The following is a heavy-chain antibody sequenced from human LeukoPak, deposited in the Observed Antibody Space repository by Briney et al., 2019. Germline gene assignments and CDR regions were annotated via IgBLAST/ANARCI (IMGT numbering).Heavy chain of an antibody. V-gene: IGHV4-34*01. J-gene: IGHJ4*02. CDR3: ARNKNIAAAGTFDY. CDR1: GGSFSGYY. CDR2: INHSGST. D-gene: IGHD6-13*01. Sequence: SETLSLTCAVYGGSFSGYYWSWIRQPPGKGLERIGEINHSGSTNYNPSLKSRVTISVDTSKNQFSLKLSSVTAADTAVYYCARNKNIAAAGTFDYWGQGTLVTVSS.